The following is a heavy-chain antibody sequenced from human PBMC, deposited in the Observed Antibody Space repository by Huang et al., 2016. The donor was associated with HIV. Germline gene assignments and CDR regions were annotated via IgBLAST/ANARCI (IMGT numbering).Heavy chain of an antibody. D-gene: IGHD6-13*01. CDR3: AKGGSAAAVLDF. CDR2: ISDDGKTK. V-gene: IGHV3-30*18. CDR1: GFTFSLYG. Sequence: QVQLVESGGGVVQPGRSLRISCVASGFTFSLYGMHWVRQAPGKGLAGVAVISDDGKTKYYADSVKGRFTNSREKSKTTLYLQMNRLRVEDTALYYCAKGGSAAAVLDFWGQGTLVTVSS. J-gene: IGHJ4*02.